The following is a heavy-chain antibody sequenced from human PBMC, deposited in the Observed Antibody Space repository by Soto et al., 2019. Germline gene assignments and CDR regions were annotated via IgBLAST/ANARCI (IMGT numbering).Heavy chain of an antibody. D-gene: IGHD3-3*01. V-gene: IGHV3-48*01. CDR3: ARRPLWSGLSDYYYMDV. Sequence: EEQLVESGGSLVQPGGSLRLSCAASGLTFNRFGMNWVRQAPGKGLEWISYISSASSTTQYAESVKGRFTISRDNARDSLYLQMSSLRVEDTAVYYCARRPLWSGLSDYYYMDVWGKGTTVTVSS. J-gene: IGHJ6*03. CDR1: GLTFNRFG. CDR2: ISSASSTT.